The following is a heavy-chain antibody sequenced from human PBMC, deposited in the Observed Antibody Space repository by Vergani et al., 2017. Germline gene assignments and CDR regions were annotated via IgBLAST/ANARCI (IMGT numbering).Heavy chain of an antibody. CDR3: ARDLRLLYNRFDP. D-gene: IGHD1-14*01. Sequence: QVQLVESGGGVVQPGRSLRLSCAASGFTFNQYGMHCVRQAPGKGLEWVAVIWYDGNNKQYADSVKGRFTISGDNSKSTMYLQMNSLRDEDTGVYYCARDLRLLYNRFDPWGQGTLVTVSS. CDR2: IWYDGNNK. J-gene: IGHJ5*02. CDR1: GFTFNQYG. V-gene: IGHV3-33*01.